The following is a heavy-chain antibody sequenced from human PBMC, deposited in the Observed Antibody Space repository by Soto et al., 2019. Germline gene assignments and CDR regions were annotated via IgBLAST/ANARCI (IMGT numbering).Heavy chain of an antibody. D-gene: IGHD5-12*01. CDR1: GYTFTSYA. CDR2: INAGNGNT. Sequence: ASVKVSCKASGYTFTSYAMHWVRQAPGQRLEWMGWINAGNGNTKYSQKFQGRVTITRDTSASTAYMELSSLRSEDTAVYYCARDAVRGYSGYDYVPFYYFDYWGQGTLVTVS. V-gene: IGHV1-3*01. J-gene: IGHJ4*02. CDR3: ARDAVRGYSGYDYVPFYYFDY.